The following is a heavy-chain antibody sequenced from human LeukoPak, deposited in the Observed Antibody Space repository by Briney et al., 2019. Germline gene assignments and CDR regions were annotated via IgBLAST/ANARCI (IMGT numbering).Heavy chain of an antibody. CDR1: GGSFSGYY. Sequence: PSETLSLTCAVYGGSFSGYYWSWVRQPPGKGLEWIGEINHSGSTNYNPSLKSRVTISVDTSKNQFSLKLSSVTAADTAVYYCARGKESITMVRGVIIHEYYMDVWGKGTTVTISS. CDR2: INHSGST. D-gene: IGHD3-10*01. V-gene: IGHV4-34*01. J-gene: IGHJ6*03. CDR3: ARGKESITMVRGVIIHEYYMDV.